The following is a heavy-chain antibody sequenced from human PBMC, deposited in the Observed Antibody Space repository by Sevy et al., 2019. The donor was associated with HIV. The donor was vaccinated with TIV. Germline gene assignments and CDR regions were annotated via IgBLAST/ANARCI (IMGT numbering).Heavy chain of an antibody. CDR1: GFTFSYDG. V-gene: IGHV3-21*01. Sequence: GGSLRLSCAASGFTFSYDGLSWVRQAPGKGLEWVSSISSSSSYIYYADSVQGRFTISRDNAKNSLYLQMSSLGAEDTAVYYCAGHGIATASHSYYFDLWGQGTLVTVSS. CDR2: ISSSSSYI. D-gene: IGHD6-13*01. J-gene: IGHJ4*02. CDR3: AGHGIATASHSYYFDL.